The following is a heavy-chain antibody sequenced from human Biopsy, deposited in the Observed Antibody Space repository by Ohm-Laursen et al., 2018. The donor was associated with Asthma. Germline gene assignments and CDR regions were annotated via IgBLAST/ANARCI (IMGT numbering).Heavy chain of an antibody. V-gene: IGHV4-31*03. CDR3: ARAQDYYDSRGYYRSFNY. J-gene: IGHJ4*02. D-gene: IGHD3-22*01. CDR1: GGSISSGAYF. Sequence: TLSLTCSVSGGSISSGAYFWSWARQHPGKGLEWIGYINYSGTTYYNPSLKSRVTIAVETSKNQFSLTLTSVTAADTAVYYCARAQDYYDSRGYYRSFNYWGQGTLVTVSS. CDR2: INYSGTT.